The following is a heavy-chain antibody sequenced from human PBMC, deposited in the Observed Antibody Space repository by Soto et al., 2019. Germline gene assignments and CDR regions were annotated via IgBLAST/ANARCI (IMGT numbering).Heavy chain of an antibody. D-gene: IGHD3-3*01. CDR3: ARHVRTRYDFWSGKHYYYGMDV. Sequence: PGESLKISCKGSGYSFTSYWIGWVRQMPGKGLEWMGIIYPGDSDTRYSPSFQGQVTISADKSISTAYLQWSSLKASDTAMYYCARHVRTRYDFWSGKHYYYGMDVWGQGTTVTSP. CDR2: IYPGDSDT. CDR1: GYSFTSYW. V-gene: IGHV5-51*01. J-gene: IGHJ6*02.